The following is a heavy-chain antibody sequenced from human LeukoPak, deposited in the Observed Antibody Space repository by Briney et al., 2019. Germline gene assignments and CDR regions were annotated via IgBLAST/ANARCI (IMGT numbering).Heavy chain of an antibody. J-gene: IGHJ6*02. D-gene: IGHD1-1*01. CDR2: ISSSSSNI. V-gene: IGHV3-48*01. Sequence: PGGSLRLSFADSGXTFSSYSMNWVRQAPGKELEWVSYISSSSSNIFYADSVKGRFTISRDNSKNTLYLQMNSLRAEDTAVYYCAKDANTYKYYYHGMDVWGRGTTVTVSS. CDR3: AKDANTYKYYYHGMDV. CDR1: GXTFSSYS.